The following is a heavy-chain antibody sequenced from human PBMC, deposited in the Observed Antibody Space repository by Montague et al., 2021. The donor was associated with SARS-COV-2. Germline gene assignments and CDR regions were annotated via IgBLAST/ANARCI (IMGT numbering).Heavy chain of an antibody. J-gene: IGHJ3*01. CDR3: ARRRDRSTVVSPAVFDL. D-gene: IGHD4-23*01. CDR2: ICYGGST. V-gene: IGHV4-39*01. Sequence: SETLSLTCSVSSDSISSRSYCWAWIRQSPGKGLEWIGNICYGGSTXYKPSLRSRVVMSAETSKSQFSLKLHSVTAADTSIYYCARRRDRSTVVSPAVFDLWGQGTMVIVSS. CDR1: SDSISSRSYC.